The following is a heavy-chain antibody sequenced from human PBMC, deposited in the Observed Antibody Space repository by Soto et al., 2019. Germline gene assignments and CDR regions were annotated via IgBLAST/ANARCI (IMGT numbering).Heavy chain of an antibody. CDR3: ARSSYDTSRLHFYYDR. CDR1: GGSISSTNW. D-gene: IGHD3-22*01. Sequence: QVQLQESGPGLVKPSGTLSLTCAVSGGSISSTNWWSWVRQPPGKGFDWIGEIYHSGSTNYNPSLKSRVTISINKSKSHFSLKLSSVTAADTAVYYCARSSYDTSRLHFYYDRWGRGTLVTVFS. V-gene: IGHV4-4*02. J-gene: IGHJ2*01. CDR2: IYHSGST.